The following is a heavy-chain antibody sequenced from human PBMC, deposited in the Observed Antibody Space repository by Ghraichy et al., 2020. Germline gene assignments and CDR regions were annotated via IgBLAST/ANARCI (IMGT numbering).Heavy chain of an antibody. V-gene: IGHV4-39*01. CDR1: GGSLSSSSYY. CDR2: IYYSGST. J-gene: IGHJ2*01. CDR3: ARQIRVESGIYYGMYFDL. D-gene: IGHD1-26*01. Sequence: SQTLSLTCTVSGGSLSSSSYYWGWIRQPPGKGLEWIGSIYYSGSTYHNPSLKSRVTISVEKSKKQISLKLSSVTAAVTAVYYCARQIRVESGIYYGMYFDLWVRGTLVSVSS.